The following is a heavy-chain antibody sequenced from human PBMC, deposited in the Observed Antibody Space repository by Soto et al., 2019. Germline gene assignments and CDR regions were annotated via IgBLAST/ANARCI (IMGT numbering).Heavy chain of an antibody. CDR3: ARVIVATILPYYYYYYYMDV. Sequence: PSETLSLTCAVYGGSFSGYYWSWIRQPPGKGLEWIGGINHSGSTNYNPSLKSRVTISVDTSKNQFSLKLSSVTAADTAVYYCARVIVATILPYYYYYYYMDVWGKGTTVTVSS. J-gene: IGHJ6*03. V-gene: IGHV4-34*01. CDR1: GGSFSGYY. D-gene: IGHD5-12*01. CDR2: INHSGST.